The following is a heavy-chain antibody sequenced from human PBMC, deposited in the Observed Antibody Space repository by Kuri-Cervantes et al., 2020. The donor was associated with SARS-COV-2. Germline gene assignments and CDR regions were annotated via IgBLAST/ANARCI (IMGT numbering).Heavy chain of an antibody. CDR3: AREQLVPYNWFDP. J-gene: IGHJ5*02. Sequence: LSLTCTVSGDSMSTYYWTWIRQPPGKGLEWVAVISYDGSNKYYADSVKGRFTISRDNSKNTLYLQMNSLRAEDTAVYYCAREQLVPYNWFDPWGQGTLVTVSS. CDR2: ISYDGSNK. D-gene: IGHD6-6*01. V-gene: IGHV3-30-3*01. CDR1: GDSMSTYY.